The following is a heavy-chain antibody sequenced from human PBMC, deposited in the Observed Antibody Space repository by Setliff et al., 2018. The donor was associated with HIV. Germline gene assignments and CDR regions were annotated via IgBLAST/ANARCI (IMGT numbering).Heavy chain of an antibody. Sequence: SETLSSPALSLVAPSVVTTGAGSGSPQGRDWSGLDISTSENTNYNPSLKSRLTISVDTSKNQFSLKLSSVTAADTAVYYCARGPSINTIRARGYYMDVWAKGTTVTVSS. J-gene: IGHJ6*03. CDR3: ARGPSINTIRARGYYMDV. D-gene: IGHD3-10*01. V-gene: IGHV4-4*08. CDR1: VAPSVVTT. CDR2: STSENT.